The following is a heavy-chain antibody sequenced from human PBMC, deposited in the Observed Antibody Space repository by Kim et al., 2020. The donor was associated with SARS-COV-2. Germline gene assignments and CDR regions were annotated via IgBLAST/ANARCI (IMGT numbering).Heavy chain of an antibody. J-gene: IGHJ4*02. V-gene: IGHV3-23*01. D-gene: IGHD6-19*01. CDR2: ITGGGSRT. CDR1: GFTFNNFA. CDR3: AKAQPLSSGWYVFED. Sequence: GGSLRLSCAASGFTFNNFAMSWVRQAPGKGLEWVSTITGGGSRTFYADSVKGRFTISRDKSKNTLYLQMNSVRAEDTAVYYCAKAQPLSSGWYVFEDCGQGGLRSVSS.